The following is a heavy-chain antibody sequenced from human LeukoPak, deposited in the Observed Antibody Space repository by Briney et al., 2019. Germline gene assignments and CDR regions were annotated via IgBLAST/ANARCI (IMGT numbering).Heavy chain of an antibody. V-gene: IGHV1-46*01. CDR2: INPSGGST. Sequence: PGASVKVSCKASGYTFTSYYMHWVRQAPGQGLEWMGIINPSGGSTSYAQKFQGRVTMTRDTSTSTVYMELSSLRSEDTAVYYCARVGWAGTTLVSYYYYGMDVWGQGTTVTVSS. CDR1: GYTFTSYY. CDR3: ARVGWAGTTLVSYYYYGMDV. D-gene: IGHD1-1*01. J-gene: IGHJ6*02.